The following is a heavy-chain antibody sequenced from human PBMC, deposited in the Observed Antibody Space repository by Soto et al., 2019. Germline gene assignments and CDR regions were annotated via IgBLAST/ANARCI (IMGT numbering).Heavy chain of an antibody. Sequence: EVQLVESGGGLVQPGRSLRLSCAASGFIFHDYAMHWVRQAPGKGLEWVSGVSWNGGNIDYADSVKGRFTIFRDNAKNSLYLQVDSLRPEDTALYYCAKRPYGSSSGGYFDYWGQGTLVTVSS. CDR2: VSWNGGNI. V-gene: IGHV3-9*01. D-gene: IGHD6-6*01. CDR1: GFIFHDYA. J-gene: IGHJ4*02. CDR3: AKRPYGSSSGGYFDY.